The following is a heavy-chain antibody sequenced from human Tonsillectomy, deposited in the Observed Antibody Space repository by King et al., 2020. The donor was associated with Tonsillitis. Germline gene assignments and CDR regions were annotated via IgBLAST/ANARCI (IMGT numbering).Heavy chain of an antibody. V-gene: IGHV1-3*01. CDR2: INAGNGNT. CDR1: GYTFTSYA. D-gene: IGHD3-3*01. Sequence: VQLVQSGAEVKKPGASVKVSCKASGYTFTSYAMHWVRQAPGQRLEWMGWINAGNGNTKYSQKFQGRVTITRETSASPVYMELSSLRSEDTAVYYCARVSRYDFWSGESVFDYWGQGTLVTVSS. CDR3: ARVSRYDFWSGESVFDY. J-gene: IGHJ4*02.